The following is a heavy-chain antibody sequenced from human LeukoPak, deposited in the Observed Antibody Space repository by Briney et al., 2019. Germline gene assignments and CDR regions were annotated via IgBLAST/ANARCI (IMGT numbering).Heavy chain of an antibody. CDR2: ISYDGSNK. V-gene: IGHV3-30*18. CDR1: GFTFSSYG. CDR3: AKSGDSSSWYDPYYYYGMDV. Sequence: GGSLRLSCAASGFTFSSYGMHWVRQAPGKGLEWVAVISYDGSNKYYADSVKGRFTISRDNSKNTLYLQMNSLRAEGTAVYYCAKSGDSSSWYDPYYYYGMDVWGQGTTVTVSS. J-gene: IGHJ6*02. D-gene: IGHD6-13*01.